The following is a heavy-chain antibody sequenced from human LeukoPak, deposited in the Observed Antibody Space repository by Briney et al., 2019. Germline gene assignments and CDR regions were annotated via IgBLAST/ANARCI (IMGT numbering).Heavy chain of an antibody. J-gene: IGHJ3*02. CDR2: IYYSGST. D-gene: IGHD2-2*01. CDR1: GGSLSSYY. Sequence: SETLSLTCTVSGGSLSSYYWSWMRQPPGKGLEWIGYIYYSGSTNYNPSLKSRVTISVDTAKNQFSLKLSSVAAADTAVYYCARAGYQLLGNAFDILGQRTMVTVSS. V-gene: IGHV4-59*01. CDR3: ARAGYQLLGNAFDI.